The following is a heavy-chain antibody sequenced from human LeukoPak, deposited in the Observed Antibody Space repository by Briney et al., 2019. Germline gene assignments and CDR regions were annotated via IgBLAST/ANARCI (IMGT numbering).Heavy chain of an antibody. J-gene: IGHJ4*02. CDR2: IYGSGST. D-gene: IGHD4-17*01. V-gene: IGHV4-4*07. CDR1: GGSISSYY. CDR3: AAWTTDGDNVRDY. Sequence: TSSETLSLTCTVSGGSISSYYCSRIRQPAGKGLEWIGRIYGSGSTNYNPSLKNRVTMSRDTSKNQFSLKVRSVTAADTAMYYCAAWTTDGDNVRDYWGPGTLVTVSS.